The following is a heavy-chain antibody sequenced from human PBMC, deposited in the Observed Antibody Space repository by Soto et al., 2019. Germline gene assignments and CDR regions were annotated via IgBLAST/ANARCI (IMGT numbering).Heavy chain of an antibody. J-gene: IGHJ4*02. V-gene: IGHV3-23*01. CDR3: AKDPTSYDSSAQFDS. CDR2: ISGGGGST. Sequence: EVKLLESGGRLVQPGGSLRLSCADSGFSFNIFAMNWVRQAPGQGLEWVSGISGGGGSTYYADSVKGRFTISRDNSNNTLYLQMNSLRAEDTAVYYCAKDPTSYDSSAQFDSWGQGTLVTVSS. CDR1: GFSFNIFA. D-gene: IGHD3-22*01.